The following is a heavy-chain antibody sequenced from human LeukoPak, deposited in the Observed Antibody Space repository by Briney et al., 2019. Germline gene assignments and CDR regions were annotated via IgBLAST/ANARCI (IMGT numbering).Heavy chain of an antibody. CDR2: IFPIFGTA. CDR1: GGTFSSYA. CDR3: ARHGTVPAAITWDYYFDY. D-gene: IGHD2-2*01. V-gene: IGHV1-69*01. J-gene: IGHJ4*02. Sequence: SVKVSCKASGGTFSSYAISWVRQAPGQGLEWMGGIFPIFGTANYAQKFQGRVTITADESTSTAYMELSSLRSEDTAVYYCARHGTVPAAITWDYYFDYWGQGTLVTVSS.